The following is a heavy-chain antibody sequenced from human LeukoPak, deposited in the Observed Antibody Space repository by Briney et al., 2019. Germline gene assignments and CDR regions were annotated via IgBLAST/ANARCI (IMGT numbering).Heavy chain of an antibody. Sequence: GGSLRLSCASSGFTFSSYAMGWVRQAPGKGLEWVSAISGSGGSTYYADSVKGRFTISRDNSKNTLYLQMNSLRAEDTAVYYCAKDDLSYYYDYWGQGTLVTVSS. CDR2: ISGSGGST. CDR1: GFTFSSYA. V-gene: IGHV3-23*01. J-gene: IGHJ4*02. CDR3: AKDDLSYYYDY.